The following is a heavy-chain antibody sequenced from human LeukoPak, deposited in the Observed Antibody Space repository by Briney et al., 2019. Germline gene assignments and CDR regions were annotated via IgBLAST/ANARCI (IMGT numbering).Heavy chain of an antibody. CDR2: ISGSGGST. Sequence: TQEKGLNWVSAISGSGGSTYYADSVKGRFTISRDNSKNTLYLQMNSLRAEDTAVYYCAKAHSSSPLNWFDPWGQGTLVTVSS. J-gene: IGHJ5*02. V-gene: IGHV3-23*01. D-gene: IGHD6-13*01. CDR3: AKAHSSSPLNWFDP.